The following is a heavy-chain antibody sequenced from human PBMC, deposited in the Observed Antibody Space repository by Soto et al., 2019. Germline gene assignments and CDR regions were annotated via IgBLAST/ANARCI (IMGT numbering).Heavy chain of an antibody. Sequence: LRLSCAASGFTFSSYEMNGVRQAPGKGLEWVSYISSSGSTIYYADSVKGRFTISRDNAKNSLYLQMNSLRAEDTAVYYCARDPGAAAGREVWFDPWGQGTLVTVSS. CDR3: ARDPGAAAGREVWFDP. V-gene: IGHV3-48*03. J-gene: IGHJ5*02. D-gene: IGHD6-13*01. CDR1: GFTFSSYE. CDR2: ISSSGSTI.